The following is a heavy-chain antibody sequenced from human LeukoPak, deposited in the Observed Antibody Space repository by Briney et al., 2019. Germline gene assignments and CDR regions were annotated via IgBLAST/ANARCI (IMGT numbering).Heavy chain of an antibody. CDR2: IYYSGST. J-gene: IGHJ4*02. CDR1: GYSISSSNW. Sequence: SETLSLTCAVSGYSISSSNWWGWIRQPPGTGLEWIGYIYYSGSTYYNPSLKSRVTMSVDTSKNQFSLKLSSVTAVDTAVYYCARSGDYGWYFDYWGQGTLVTVSS. CDR3: ARSGDYGWYFDY. D-gene: IGHD4-17*01. V-gene: IGHV4-28*01.